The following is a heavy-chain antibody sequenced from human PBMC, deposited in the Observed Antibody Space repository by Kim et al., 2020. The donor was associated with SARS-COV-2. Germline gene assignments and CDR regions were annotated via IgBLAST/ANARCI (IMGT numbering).Heavy chain of an antibody. J-gene: IGHJ6*03. CDR1: GYTFTSYA. D-gene: IGHD3-22*01. Sequence: ASVKVSCKASGYTFTSYAINWVRQAPGQGLEWMGWINTNTGNPTYAQGFTGRFVFSLDTSVSTAYLQISSLKAEDTAVYYCARDNSGDSSGYYFYYYYMDVWGKGTTVTVSS. CDR2: INTNTGNP. CDR3: ARDNSGDSSGYYFYYYYMDV. V-gene: IGHV7-4-1*02.